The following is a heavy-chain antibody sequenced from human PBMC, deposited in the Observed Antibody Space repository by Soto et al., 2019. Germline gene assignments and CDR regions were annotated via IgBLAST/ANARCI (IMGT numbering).Heavy chain of an antibody. CDR2: IYYSGSI. Sequence: SETLSLTCTVSGGSINSSTYYWGWIRQPPGKGLEWIGSIYYSGSIYYNPSLKSRLTISVDASKNQFSLKLTSVTAADTAVFYCARHRRFYYFDYWGRGTLVTVSS. J-gene: IGHJ4*02. CDR1: GGSINSSTYY. D-gene: IGHD3-16*01. V-gene: IGHV4-39*01. CDR3: ARHRRFYYFDY.